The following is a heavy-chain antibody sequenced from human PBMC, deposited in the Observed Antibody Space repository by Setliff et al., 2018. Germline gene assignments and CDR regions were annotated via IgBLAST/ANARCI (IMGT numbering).Heavy chain of an antibody. CDR3: ASEEARGYSHGDAFDI. Sequence: ASVKVSCKASGYTFTSYGISWVRQAPGQGLEWMGWISAYNGNTNYAPKLQGRVTITAAESTSTAYMEMSRLRSYDTAVYSCASEEARGYSHGDAFDIWGQGTMVTVSS. D-gene: IGHD5-18*01. CDR1: GYTFTSYG. V-gene: IGHV1-18*01. J-gene: IGHJ3*02. CDR2: ISAYNGNT.